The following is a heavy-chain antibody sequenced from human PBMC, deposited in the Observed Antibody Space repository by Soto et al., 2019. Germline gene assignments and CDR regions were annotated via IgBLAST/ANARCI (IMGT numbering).Heavy chain of an antibody. J-gene: IGHJ4*02. Sequence: SETWSLTCAVSGGSFTSNNWWTWVRQPPGQGLEWIGEIYRTGSTNYNPSLKSPVTISLDNSENQFSLKVTSLTAAETAVYYCASRYPGTSVDYWGQGTLVNVSS. V-gene: IGHV4-4*02. CDR2: IYRTGST. D-gene: IGHD1-7*01. CDR1: GGSFTSNNW. CDR3: ASRYPGTSVDY.